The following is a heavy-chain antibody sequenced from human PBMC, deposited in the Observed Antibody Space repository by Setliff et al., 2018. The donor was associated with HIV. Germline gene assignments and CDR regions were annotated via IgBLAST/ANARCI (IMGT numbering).Heavy chain of an antibody. CDR2: INVDGSSI. V-gene: IGHV3-74*01. Sequence: LKISCAASGFTFTDYWMHWVRQVPGQGLVWVSRINVDGSSISYADSVKGRFTISRDNAKNTLFLQMNSLRAEDTAVYYCARSPLYSGYERYYFDYWGQGTLVTVSS. CDR3: ARSPLYSGYERYYFDY. CDR1: GFTFTDYW. D-gene: IGHD5-12*01. J-gene: IGHJ4*02.